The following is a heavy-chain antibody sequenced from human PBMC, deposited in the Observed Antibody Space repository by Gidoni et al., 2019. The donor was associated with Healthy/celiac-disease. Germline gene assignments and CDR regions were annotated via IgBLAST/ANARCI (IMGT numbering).Heavy chain of an antibody. D-gene: IGHD3-3*01. V-gene: IGHV4-38-2*02. CDR1: SGYY. J-gene: IGHJ6*02. CDR2: IYHSGST. Sequence: SGYYWGWIRQPPGKGLEWIGSIYHSGSTYYNPSLKSRVTISVDTSKNQFSLKLSSVTAADTAVYYCARERARGFLEWYYYYGMDVWGQGTTVTVSS. CDR3: ARERARGFLEWYYYYGMDV.